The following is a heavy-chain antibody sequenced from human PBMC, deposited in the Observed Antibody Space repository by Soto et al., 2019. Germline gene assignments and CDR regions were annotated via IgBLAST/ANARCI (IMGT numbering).Heavy chain of an antibody. CDR1: GGTFSSYA. J-gene: IGHJ2*01. CDR2: IIPIFGTA. Sequence: QVQLVQSGAEVKKPGSSVKVSCKASGGTFSSYAISWVRQAPGQGLEWMGGIIPIFGTANYAQKFQGRVTIIADEAKSAAYLELSSLGSEDTAVYYCARVGKHTLGWYFDLWGRGTLVTVSS. V-gene: IGHV1-69*01. D-gene: IGHD7-27*01. CDR3: ARVGKHTLGWYFDL.